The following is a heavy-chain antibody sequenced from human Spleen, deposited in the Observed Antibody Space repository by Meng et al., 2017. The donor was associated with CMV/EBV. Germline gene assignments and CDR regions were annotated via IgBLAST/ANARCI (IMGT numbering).Heavy chain of an antibody. D-gene: IGHD3-10*02. V-gene: IGHV4-34*01. Sequence: VQLQPGGAGLLKPSETLPLTCAVYGGSFSGYSWSWIRQPPGKGLEWIGEINHSGSTNYNPSLKSRVTISVDTSKNQFSLKLSSVTAADTAVYYCARGGYYVGWGQGTLVTVSS. J-gene: IGHJ4*02. CDR1: GGSFSGYS. CDR2: INHSGST. CDR3: ARGGYYVG.